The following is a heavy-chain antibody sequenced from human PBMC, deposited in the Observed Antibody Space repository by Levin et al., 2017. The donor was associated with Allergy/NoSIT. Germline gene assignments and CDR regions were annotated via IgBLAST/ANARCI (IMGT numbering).Heavy chain of an antibody. Sequence: PGGSLRLSCAASGFSFSSYWMYWVRQAPGKGLVWVSYISPDGSNTNYADSVKGRFTISRDNAKNTLYLQMNSLGAEDTAVYYCARDGVTAARDYWGQGTLVTVSA. V-gene: IGHV3-74*01. CDR2: ISPDGSNT. D-gene: IGHD6-13*01. CDR1: GFSFSSYW. CDR3: ARDGVTAARDY. J-gene: IGHJ4*02.